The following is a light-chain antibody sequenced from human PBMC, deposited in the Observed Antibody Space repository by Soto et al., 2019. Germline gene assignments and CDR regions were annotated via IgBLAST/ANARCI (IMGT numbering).Light chain of an antibody. CDR2: DAS. Sequence: EIVMTQSPATLSVSPGERATLSCRASQSVSSYLAWYQQKPGQAPRLLIYDASHRATGIPARFSGTGSGTEFTLTINSLQAEDSAVYYCQQYYNWPRTFGQGTRLEI. CDR1: QSVSSY. CDR3: QQYYNWPRT. V-gene: IGKV3D-15*01. J-gene: IGKJ5*01.